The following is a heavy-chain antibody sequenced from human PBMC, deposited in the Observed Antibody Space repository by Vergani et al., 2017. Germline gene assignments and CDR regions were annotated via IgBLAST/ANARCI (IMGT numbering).Heavy chain of an antibody. CDR1: GFTFSNAW. CDR3: ARIRWSPRGAFDI. Sequence: EVQLVESGGGLVKPGGSLRLSCAASGFTFSNAWMSWVRQAPGKGLEWVGRIKSKTDGGTTDYAAPVKGRFTISRDDSKNTLYLQMNSLKTEDTAVYYCARIRWSPRGAFDIWGQGTMVTVSS. J-gene: IGHJ3*02. CDR2: IKSKTDGGTT. V-gene: IGHV3-15*01. D-gene: IGHD4-23*01.